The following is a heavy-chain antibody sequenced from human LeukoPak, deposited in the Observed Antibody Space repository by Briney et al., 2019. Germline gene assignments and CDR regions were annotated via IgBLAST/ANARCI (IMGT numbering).Heavy chain of an antibody. CDR1: GDSVSSNSAA. V-gene: IGHV6-1*01. CDR2: TYYRSKWYN. Sequence: SQTLSLTCAISGDSVSSNSAAWNWIRQSPSRGLEWLGRTYYRSKWYNDYAVSVKSRITINPDTSKNQFSLQLNSVTPEDTAVYYCARDPSTTVTTSLPYYYMDVWGKGTTVTVSS. J-gene: IGHJ6*03. D-gene: IGHD4-17*01. CDR3: ARDPSTTVTTSLPYYYMDV.